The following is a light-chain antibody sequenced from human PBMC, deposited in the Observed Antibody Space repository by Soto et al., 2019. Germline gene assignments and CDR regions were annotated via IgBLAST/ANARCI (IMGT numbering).Light chain of an antibody. J-gene: IGKJ1*01. CDR2: KAS. CDR3: QHYNSYSEA. Sequence: DIQMTQSTSTLSGSVGYRVTITCRASQTIISWLAWYQQKPGKAPKLLIYKASTLKSGVPSRFSGSGSGTEFTLTISSLQPDDFATYYCQHYNSYSEAFGQGTKVDIK. V-gene: IGKV1-5*03. CDR1: QTIISW.